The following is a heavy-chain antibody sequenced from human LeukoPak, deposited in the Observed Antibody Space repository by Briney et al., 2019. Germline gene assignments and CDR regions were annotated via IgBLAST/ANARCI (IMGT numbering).Heavy chain of an antibody. V-gene: IGHV1-69*04. CDR1: GGTFSSYA. CDR3: ARDKLLGVYYDYALPAPY. D-gene: IGHD3-16*01. J-gene: IGHJ4*02. CDR2: IIPILGIA. Sequence: SVKVSCKASGGTFSSYAISWVRQAPGQGLEWMGRIIPILGIANYAQKFQGRVTITADKSTSTAYMELSSLRSEDTAVYYCARDKLLGVYYDYALPAPYWGQGTLVTVSS.